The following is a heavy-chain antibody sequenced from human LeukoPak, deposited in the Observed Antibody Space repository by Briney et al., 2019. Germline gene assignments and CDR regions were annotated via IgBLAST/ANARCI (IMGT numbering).Heavy chain of an antibody. Sequence: SETLSLTCTVSGGSIRSDGFYWSWIRQHPGEGLEWIGYIYYSGSTYYNPSLKSRVTISVDTSKNQFSLKLSSVTAADTAVYYCGRDPSYGMRYYFDSWGQGTLVTVSS. CDR3: GRDPSYGMRYYFDS. CDR2: IYYSGST. J-gene: IGHJ4*02. V-gene: IGHV4-31*03. CDR1: GGSIRSDGFY. D-gene: IGHD5-18*01.